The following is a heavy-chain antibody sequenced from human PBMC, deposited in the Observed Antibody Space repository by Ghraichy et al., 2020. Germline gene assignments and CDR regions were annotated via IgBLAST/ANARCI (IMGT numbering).Heavy chain of an antibody. J-gene: IGHJ3*02. CDR2: IKQDGSEK. CDR3: ARDVGWGSTSPSAFDI. Sequence: GGSLRLSCAASGFTFSSYWMSWVRQAPGKGLEWVANIKQDGSEKYYVDSVKGRFTISRDNAKNSLYLQMNSLRAEDTAVYYCARDVGWGSTSPSAFDIWGQGTMVTVSS. V-gene: IGHV3-7*01. D-gene: IGHD2-2*01. CDR1: GFTFSSYW.